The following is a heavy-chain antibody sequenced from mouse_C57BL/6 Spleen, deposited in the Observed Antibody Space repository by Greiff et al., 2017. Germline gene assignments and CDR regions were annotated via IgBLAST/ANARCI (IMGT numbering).Heavy chain of an antibody. CDR1: GYSITSGYY. Sequence: VQLKESGPGLVKPSQSLSLTCSVTGYSITSGYYWNWIRQFPGNKLEWMGYISYDGSNNYNPSLKNRISITRDTSKNQFFLKLNSVTTEDTATYYCARHDGYWYFDVWGTGTTVTVAS. CDR2: ISYDGSN. J-gene: IGHJ1*03. V-gene: IGHV3-6*01. CDR3: ARHDGYWYFDV. D-gene: IGHD2-3*01.